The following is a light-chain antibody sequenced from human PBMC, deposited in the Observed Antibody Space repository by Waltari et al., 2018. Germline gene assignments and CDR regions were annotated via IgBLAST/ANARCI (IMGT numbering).Light chain of an antibody. V-gene: IGLV4-69*01. CDR1: SGYSSNV. J-gene: IGLJ3*02. CDR2: VNSDGSH. CDR3: QTGGHGTWV. Sequence: LVLTQSPSASASLGASVKLTCTLSSGYSSNVIAWLQQQPGKGPRYLMKVNSDGSHRKGDDIPDRFSAYNSGTECYLTIASLQSEDEADYYCQTGGHGTWVFGGGTKLTVL.